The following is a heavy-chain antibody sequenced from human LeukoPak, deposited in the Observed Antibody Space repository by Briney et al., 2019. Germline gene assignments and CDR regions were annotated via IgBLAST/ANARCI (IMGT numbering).Heavy chain of an antibody. V-gene: IGHV1-18*01. CDR2: ISAYNGNT. CDR3: ARSRNYDILTGYYVDDAFDI. CDR1: GYTFTSYG. D-gene: IGHD3-9*01. Sequence: GASVKVSCKASGYTFTSYGISWVRQAPGQGLEWMGWISAYNGNTNYAQKLQGRVTMTTDTSTGTAYMELRSLRSDDTAVYYCARSRNYDILTGYYVDDAFDIWGQGTMVTVSS. J-gene: IGHJ3*02.